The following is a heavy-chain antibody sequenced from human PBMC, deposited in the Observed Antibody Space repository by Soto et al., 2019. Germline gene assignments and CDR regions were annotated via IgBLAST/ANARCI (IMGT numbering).Heavy chain of an antibody. CDR2: ISGSGGST. D-gene: IGHD3-22*01. V-gene: IGHV3-23*01. Sequence: GGSLRLSCAASGFTFSSYAMSWVRLAPGKGLEWVSAISGSGGSTYYADSVKGRFTISRDNSKNTLYLQMNSLRAEDTAVYYCAKSDTYYYDSSGSLPLPTSDYWGQGTLVTVSS. CDR1: GFTFSSYA. CDR3: AKSDTYYYDSSGSLPLPTSDY. J-gene: IGHJ4*02.